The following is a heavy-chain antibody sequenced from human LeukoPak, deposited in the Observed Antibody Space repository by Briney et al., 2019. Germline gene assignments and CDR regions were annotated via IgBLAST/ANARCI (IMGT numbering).Heavy chain of an antibody. CDR2: IYYSGST. CDR3: ARASVFGVVTPFDY. D-gene: IGHD3-3*01. J-gene: IGHJ4*02. Sequence: PSETLSLTCTVPGGSISSYYWSWIRQPPGKGLEWIGYIYYSGSTNYNPSLKSRVTISVDTSKNQFSLKLSSVTAADTAVYYCARASVFGVVTPFDYWGQGTLVTVSS. V-gene: IGHV4-59*01. CDR1: GGSISSYY.